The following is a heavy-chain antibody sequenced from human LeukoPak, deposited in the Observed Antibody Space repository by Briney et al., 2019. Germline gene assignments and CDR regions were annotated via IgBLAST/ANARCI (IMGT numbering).Heavy chain of an antibody. D-gene: IGHD1-26*01. Sequence: SSETLSLTCTVSGGSVSSSTYYWGWIRQPPGKGLEWIGRVYYSGSTYYNPSHKSRVTISVDTSTNQFSLSLSSVTAADTAVYHCARHSGIGMAQLYFDYWGQGTLVTVSS. CDR2: VYYSGST. CDR3: ARHSGIGMAQLYFDY. J-gene: IGHJ4*02. CDR1: GGSVSSSTYY. V-gene: IGHV4-39*01.